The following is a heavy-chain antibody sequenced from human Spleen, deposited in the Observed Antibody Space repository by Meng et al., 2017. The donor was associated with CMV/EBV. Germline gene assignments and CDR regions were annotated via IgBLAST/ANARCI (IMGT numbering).Heavy chain of an antibody. CDR1: GFTFSSSW. Sequence: GESLKISCTASGFTFSSSWMHWVRQAPGKGLVWVSRINSDGSSTSYADSVKGRFTISRDNAKNTLYLQMNSLRAEDTAVYYCARGTVAYGSGIFPLYGMDVWGQGTTVTVSS. V-gene: IGHV3-74*01. CDR2: INSDGSST. CDR3: ARGTVAYGSGIFPLYGMDV. J-gene: IGHJ6*02. D-gene: IGHD3-10*01.